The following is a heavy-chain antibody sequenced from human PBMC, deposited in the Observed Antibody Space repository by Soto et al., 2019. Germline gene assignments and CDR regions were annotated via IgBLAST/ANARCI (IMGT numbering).Heavy chain of an antibody. V-gene: IGHV1-8*01. Sequence: RASVKVSCKASGYTFTSYDINWVRQATGQGLEWMGWMNPNSGNTGYAQKFQGRVTMTRNTSISTAYMELSSLRSEDTAVYYCARGRSIEVPAAIRYYYYYGMDVWGQGTTVTVPS. J-gene: IGHJ6*02. CDR1: GYTFTSYD. CDR2: MNPNSGNT. CDR3: ARGRSIEVPAAIRYYYYYGMDV. D-gene: IGHD2-2*01.